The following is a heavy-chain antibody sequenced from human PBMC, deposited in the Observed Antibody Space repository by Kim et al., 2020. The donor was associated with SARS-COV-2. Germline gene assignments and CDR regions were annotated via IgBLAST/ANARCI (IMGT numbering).Heavy chain of an antibody. CDR1: GGTFSSYA. Sequence: SVKVSCKASGGTFSSYAISWVRQAPGQGLEWMGGIIPLFGTPNYAQKFQGRVTITADESTSTAYMELSSLRSEDTAVYYCARSLGYCSGGSCYPSFDYWGQGTLVTVSS. V-gene: IGHV1-69*13. J-gene: IGHJ4*02. CDR3: ARSLGYCSGGSCYPSFDY. D-gene: IGHD2-15*01. CDR2: IIPLFGTP.